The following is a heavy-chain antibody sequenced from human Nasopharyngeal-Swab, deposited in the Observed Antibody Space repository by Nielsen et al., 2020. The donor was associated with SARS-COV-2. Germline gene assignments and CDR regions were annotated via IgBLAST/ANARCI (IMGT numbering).Heavy chain of an antibody. Sequence: ASVKVSCKASGYTFTSYDINWVRQATAQGLEWMGWMNPNSGNSGYTQKFQGRVTMTRNNSISTAYMELSSLRSEDTAVYYCARRGSGYKAFPFDYWGQRTLVTVSS. CDR3: ARRGSGYKAFPFDY. V-gene: IGHV1-8*01. D-gene: IGHD3-22*01. J-gene: IGHJ4*02. CDR2: MNPNSGNS. CDR1: GYTFTSYD.